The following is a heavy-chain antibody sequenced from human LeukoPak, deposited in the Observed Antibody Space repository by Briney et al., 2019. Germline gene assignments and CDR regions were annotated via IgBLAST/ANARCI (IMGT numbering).Heavy chain of an antibody. V-gene: IGHV3-30-3*01. D-gene: IGHD3-22*01. CDR2: MSSDGNAI. CDR3: VRESEYYFDHSASFDY. Sequence: GRSLRLSCAASGFTFTAYLIHWVRQAPGKGLEWVAVMSSDGNAIFYADSVKGRFTISRDNSKNTLYLQMNSLRAEDTAVYYCVRESEYYFDHSASFDYRGQGTLVTVSS. CDR1: GFTFTAYL. J-gene: IGHJ4*02.